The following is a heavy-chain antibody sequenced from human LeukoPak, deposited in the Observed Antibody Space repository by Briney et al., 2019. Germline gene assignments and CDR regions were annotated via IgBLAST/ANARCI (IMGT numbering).Heavy chain of an antibody. CDR1: GFTFSDYY. Sequence: GGSLRLSCAASGFTFSDYYMSWIRQAPGKGLEWVSYISSRSSTTYYADSVKGRFTISRDNAKNSLYLQMNSLRAEDTAVYYCARGGSPFYYFDYWGQGTLVTVSS. CDR3: ARGGSPFYYFDY. CDR2: ISSRSSTT. J-gene: IGHJ4*02. D-gene: IGHD2-15*01. V-gene: IGHV3-11*04.